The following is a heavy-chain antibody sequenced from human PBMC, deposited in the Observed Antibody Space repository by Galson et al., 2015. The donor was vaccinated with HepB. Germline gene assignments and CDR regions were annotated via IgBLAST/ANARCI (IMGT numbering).Heavy chain of an antibody. CDR3: ARGSSSWDSDAFDI. CDR2: IYYSGST. Sequence: SETLSLTCTVSGGSISSYYWSWIRQPPGKGLEWIGYIYYSGSTNYNPSLKSRVTISVDTSKNQFSLKLSSVTAADTAVYYCARGSSSWDSDAFDIWGQGTMVTVSS. J-gene: IGHJ3*02. D-gene: IGHD6-13*01. CDR1: GGSISSYY. V-gene: IGHV4-59*01.